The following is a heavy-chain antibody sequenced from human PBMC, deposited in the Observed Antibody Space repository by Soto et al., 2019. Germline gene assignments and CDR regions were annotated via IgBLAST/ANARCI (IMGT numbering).Heavy chain of an antibody. CDR2: INAGNGNT. V-gene: IGHV1-3*01. D-gene: IGHD2-8*01. J-gene: IGHJ6*03. CDR1: GYTFTSYA. CDR3: AREPIVLMVYATDYYMDV. Sequence: ASVKVSCKASGYTFTSYAMHWVRQAPGQRLEWMGWINAGNGNTKYSQKFQGRVTITRDTSASTAYMELSSLRSEDTAVYYCAREPIVLMVYATDYYMDVWGKGTTVTVSS.